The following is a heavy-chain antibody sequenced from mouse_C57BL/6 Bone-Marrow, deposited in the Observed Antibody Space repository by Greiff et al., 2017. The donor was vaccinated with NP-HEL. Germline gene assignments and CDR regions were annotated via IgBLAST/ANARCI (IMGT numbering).Heavy chain of an antibody. Sequence: VKLMESGAELVRPGTSVKVSCKASGYAFTNYLIEWVKQRPGQGLEWIGVINPGSGGTNYNEKFKGKATLTADKSSSTAYMQLSSLTSEDSAVYFCARPSNLDYWGQGTSVTVSS. V-gene: IGHV1-54*01. CDR2: INPGSGGT. CDR3: ARPSNLDY. CDR1: GYAFTNYL. J-gene: IGHJ4*01.